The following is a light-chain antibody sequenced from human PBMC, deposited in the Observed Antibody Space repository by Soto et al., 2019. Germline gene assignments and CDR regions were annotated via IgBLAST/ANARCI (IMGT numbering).Light chain of an antibody. CDR1: ISSFGSYKY. J-gene: IGLJ1*01. CDR3: GSYTTSSNYV. V-gene: IGLV2-14*03. CDR2: DVS. Sequence: PALTQPASVPGSPGHSITISCTGTISSFGSYKYFSWYQQYPGKAPKLMIDDVSTRPSVLADRFSGSKSGNTASLTTSGLRAEDEADYYCGSYTTSSNYVFGTGTKVTVL.